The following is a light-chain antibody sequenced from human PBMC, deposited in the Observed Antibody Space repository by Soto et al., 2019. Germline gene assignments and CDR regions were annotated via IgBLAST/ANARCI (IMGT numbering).Light chain of an antibody. J-gene: IGLJ2*01. Sequence: QSVLTQPPSASGSPGQSVTISCTGTSSDVGGYNYVSWYQLHPGKAPKLMIYEVTKRPSGVPDRFSGSKSGNTASLTVSGLQAEDEADYYCSSYAGSNNFGVFGGGTKLTV. V-gene: IGLV2-8*01. CDR2: EVT. CDR3: SSYAGSNNFGV. CDR1: SSDVGGYNY.